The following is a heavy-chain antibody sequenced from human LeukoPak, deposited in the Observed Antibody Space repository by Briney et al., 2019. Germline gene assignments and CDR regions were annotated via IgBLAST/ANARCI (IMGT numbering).Heavy chain of an antibody. CDR3: ARGTTVVPRGLDY. D-gene: IGHD4-23*01. J-gene: IGHJ4*02. CDR2: MYYSGST. CDR1: GGSISRYY. V-gene: IGHV4-59*12. Sequence: PSETLSLTCTVSGGSISRYYWSWIRQPPGKGLEWIGYMYYSGSTNYYPSFKSGVFILIDKSKNKFSLKLRSVMGAETAVYYYARGTTVVPRGLDYSGQGTLVTVSS.